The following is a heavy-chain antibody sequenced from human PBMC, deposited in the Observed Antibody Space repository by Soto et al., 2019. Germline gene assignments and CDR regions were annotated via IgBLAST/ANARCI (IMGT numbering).Heavy chain of an antibody. CDR2: INHSGST. Sequence: SETLSLTCAVYGGSFSGYYWSWIRQPPGKGLEWIGEINHSGSTNYNPSLKSRVTISVDTSKNQFSLKLSSVTAADTAVYYCARALIAAAGNFDYWGQGTLVTVSS. CDR3: ARALIAAAGNFDY. J-gene: IGHJ4*02. D-gene: IGHD6-13*01. V-gene: IGHV4-34*01. CDR1: GGSFSGYY.